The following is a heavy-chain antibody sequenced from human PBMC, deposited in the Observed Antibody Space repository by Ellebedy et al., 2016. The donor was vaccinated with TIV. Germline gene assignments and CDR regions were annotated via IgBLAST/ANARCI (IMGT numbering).Heavy chain of an antibody. J-gene: IGHJ3*02. CDR3: AKDLELRFFKMEAFDI. CDR1: GFTFSSFG. D-gene: IGHD3-3*01. V-gene: IGHV3-30*18. Sequence: GESLKISCAASGFTFSSFGMHWVRQAPGKGLEWVALVSHDGNKYYAESVKGRFTVSRDNSKNTLNLQMNSLRAEDSAVYYCAKDLELRFFKMEAFDIWGQGTMVTVSS. CDR2: VSHDGNK.